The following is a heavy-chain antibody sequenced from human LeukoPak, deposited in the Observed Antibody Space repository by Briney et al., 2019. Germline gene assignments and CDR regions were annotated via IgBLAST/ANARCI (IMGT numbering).Heavy chain of an antibody. D-gene: IGHD2-21*01. CDR3: ARDWRGGGDFYYYGMDV. CDR1: GGSISSGGYY. Sequence: SETLSLTCAVSGGSISSGGYYWSWIRQHPGKGLEWIGYIYYSGSTYYNPSLKSRVTISVDTSKNQFSLKLSSVTAADTAVYYCARDWRGGGDFYYYGMDVWGQGTTVTVSS. J-gene: IGHJ6*02. V-gene: IGHV4-31*11. CDR2: IYYSGST.